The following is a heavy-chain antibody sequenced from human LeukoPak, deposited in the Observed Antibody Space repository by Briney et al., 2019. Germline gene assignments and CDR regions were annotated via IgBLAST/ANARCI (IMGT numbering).Heavy chain of an antibody. CDR3: ARDISMIGCPFDY. J-gene: IGHJ4*02. Sequence: TGGSLRLSCAASGFTFSSYAMHWVRQAPGEGLEWVAVISYDGSNKYYADSVKGRFTISRDNSKNTLYLQMNSLRAEDTAVYYCARDISMIGCPFDYWGQGTLVTVSS. CDR1: GFTFSSYA. CDR2: ISYDGSNK. V-gene: IGHV3-30-3*01. D-gene: IGHD3-22*01.